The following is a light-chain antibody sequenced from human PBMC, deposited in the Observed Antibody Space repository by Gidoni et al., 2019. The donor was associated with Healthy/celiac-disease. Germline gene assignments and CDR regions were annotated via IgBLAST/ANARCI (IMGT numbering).Light chain of an antibody. CDR2: KAS. Sequence: DIQMPQSPSTLSASVGDRVTITCRASQSISSWLAWYQQKPGKAPKLLIYKASSLESGVPSRFSGSGSGTEFTLTISSLQPDDFATYYCQQDNSYGTFGQGTKVEIK. CDR3: QQDNSYGT. CDR1: QSISSW. V-gene: IGKV1-5*03. J-gene: IGKJ1*01.